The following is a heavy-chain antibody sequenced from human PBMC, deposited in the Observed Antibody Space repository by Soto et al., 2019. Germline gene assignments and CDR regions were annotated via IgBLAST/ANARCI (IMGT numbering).Heavy chain of an antibody. Sequence: ETLSLTCAVYGGSFSGYYWSWIRQPPGKGLEWNGEINLSGSTNYNPSLKSRVTISVDTSKNHFFLKLSSVTAADTAVYYCASAYCSGGSCYRMIGAFDIWGQGTMVTVSS. D-gene: IGHD2-15*01. CDR2: INLSGST. CDR3: ASAYCSGGSCYRMIGAFDI. CDR1: GGSFSGYY. V-gene: IGHV4-34*01. J-gene: IGHJ3*02.